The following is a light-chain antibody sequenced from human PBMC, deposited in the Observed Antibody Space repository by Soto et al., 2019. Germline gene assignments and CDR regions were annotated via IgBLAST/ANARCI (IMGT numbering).Light chain of an antibody. CDR2: AAS. V-gene: IGKV1-39*01. CDR1: QSISKY. Sequence: DIQMTQSPSSPSASVGDRVTLTCRATQSISKYLNWYQQKPGKAPKLLIYAASSLQSGVPSRFSGSGSGTDFTLTISSLQPEDFATYYCQQSYSTPLTFGGGTKVEIK. J-gene: IGKJ4*01. CDR3: QQSYSTPLT.